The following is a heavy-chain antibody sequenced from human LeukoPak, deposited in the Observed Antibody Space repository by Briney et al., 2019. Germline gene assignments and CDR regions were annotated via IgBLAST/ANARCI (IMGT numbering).Heavy chain of an antibody. J-gene: IGHJ4*02. CDR2: WRYDGSP. V-gene: IGHV4-59*08. CDR3: VVTQKWLAFDY. CDR1: GGSISGRY. Sequence: PSETLSLTCAVSGGSISGRYWSWIRQPPGKGLEWIANWRYDGSPNYTPSPESRATISLDTSKNQFSLRLTSVTAADTAVYYCVVTQKWLAFDYWGQGILVTVSS. D-gene: IGHD6-19*01.